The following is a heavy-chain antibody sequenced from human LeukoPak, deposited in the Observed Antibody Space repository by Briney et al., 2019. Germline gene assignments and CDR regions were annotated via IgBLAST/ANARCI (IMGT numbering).Heavy chain of an antibody. CDR2: ISSSGSTI. CDR1: GFTLSSYE. Sequence: GGSLRLSCAASGFTLSSYEMNWVRQAPGKGLEWVSYISSSGSTIYYADSVKGRFTISRDNAKNSLYLQMNSLRAEDTAVYYCARPRGGAYAGAFDIWGQGTMVTVSS. CDR3: ARPRGGAYAGAFDI. D-gene: IGHD1-26*01. V-gene: IGHV3-48*03. J-gene: IGHJ3*02.